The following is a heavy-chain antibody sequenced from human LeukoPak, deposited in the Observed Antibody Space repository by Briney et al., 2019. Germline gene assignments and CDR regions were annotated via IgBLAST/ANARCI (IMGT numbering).Heavy chain of an antibody. V-gene: IGHV3-21*01. J-gene: IGHJ4*02. D-gene: IGHD1-1*01. CDR2: ISSSSSYI. Sequence: PGGSLRLSCAASGFTFSSYAMSWVRQAPGKGLEWVSSISSSSSYIYYAASVRGRFTISRDNAKNSLYLQMNRLRADDTAVYYCARELQLERLAFGKEGSAFDYWGQGTLVTVSS. CDR3: ARELQLERLAFGKEGSAFDY. CDR1: GFTFSSYA.